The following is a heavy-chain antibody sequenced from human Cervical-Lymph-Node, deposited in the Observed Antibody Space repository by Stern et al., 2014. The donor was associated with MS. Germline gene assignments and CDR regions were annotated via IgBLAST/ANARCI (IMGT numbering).Heavy chain of an antibody. CDR3: ARSSVTTPNAFDI. D-gene: IGHD4-17*01. CDR1: VGSISSGGYS. CDR2: IYHSGSP. Sequence: VQLVESGSGLVKPSQTLSLTCAVSVGSISSGGYSWSWIRQPPWKGLEWIGYIYHSGSPYYNPSLKSRVTISVDRSKNQFSLKLSSVTAADTAVYYCARSSVTTPNAFDIWGQGTMVTVSS. J-gene: IGHJ3*02. V-gene: IGHV4-30-2*01.